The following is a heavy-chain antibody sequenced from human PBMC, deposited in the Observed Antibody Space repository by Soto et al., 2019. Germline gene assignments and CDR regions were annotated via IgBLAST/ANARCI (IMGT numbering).Heavy chain of an antibody. Sequence: GGSLRLSSAASGFTFSTHSMNWVRQAPGKGLEWISYITSSDVTMYADSVKGRFTISRDNAKNSLYLQMNSLRGEDTAVYYCARDWYYYDTSDHFSADAFDIWGQGTTVTVS. J-gene: IGHJ3*02. D-gene: IGHD3-22*01. CDR2: ITSSDVTM. CDR3: ARDWYYYDTSDHFSADAFDI. CDR1: GFTFSTHS. V-gene: IGHV3-48*01.